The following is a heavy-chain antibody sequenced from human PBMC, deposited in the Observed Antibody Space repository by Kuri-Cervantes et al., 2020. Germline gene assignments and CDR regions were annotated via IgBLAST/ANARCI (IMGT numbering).Heavy chain of an antibody. CDR3: ARDPLLLRYFDWSINGWFDP. D-gene: IGHD3-9*01. J-gene: IGHJ5*02. CDR1: GYTFTTYY. V-gene: IGHV1-46*01. Sequence: ASVKVSCKTSGYTFTTYYVHWVRQAPGQGLEWMGMINPSGGSTNFAQTFQGRVTMTRDTSSTTVYMELSRLRSDDTAVYYCARDPLLLRYFDWSINGWFDPWGQGTLVTVSS. CDR2: INPSGGST.